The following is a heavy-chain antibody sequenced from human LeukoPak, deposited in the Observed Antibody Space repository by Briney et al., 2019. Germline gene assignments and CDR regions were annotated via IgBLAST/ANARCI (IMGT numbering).Heavy chain of an antibody. D-gene: IGHD6-25*01. CDR2: IYSSGSS. CDR3: ARLYLSGSFWFDP. J-gene: IGHJ5*02. Sequence: SETLSLTCTVSGASISSDTHCWSWIRQPAGKGLEWIGRIYSSGSSNYNPSLKSRVTISIDTSNKQFSLKLSSVTAADTAVYYCARLYLSGSFWFDPWGQGTLVTVSS. V-gene: IGHV4-61*02. CDR1: GASISSDTHC.